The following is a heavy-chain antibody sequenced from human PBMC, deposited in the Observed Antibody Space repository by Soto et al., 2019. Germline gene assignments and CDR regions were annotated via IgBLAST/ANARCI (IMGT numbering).Heavy chain of an antibody. CDR1: GGSISSGGYY. D-gene: IGHD6-13*01. CDR3: AGRQDWRAADPYYFDY. CDR2: IYYSGST. Sequence: PSETLSLTCTVSGGSISSGGYYWSWIRQHPGKGLEWIGYIYYSGSTYYNPSLKSRVTISVDTSKNQFSLKLSSVTAADTAVYYCAGRQDWRAADPYYFDYWGQGTLVTVSS. V-gene: IGHV4-31*03. J-gene: IGHJ4*02.